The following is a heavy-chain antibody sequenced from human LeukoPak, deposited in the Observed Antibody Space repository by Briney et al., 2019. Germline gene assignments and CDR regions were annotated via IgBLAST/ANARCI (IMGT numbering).Heavy chain of an antibody. D-gene: IGHD3-10*01. J-gene: IGHJ6*02. CDR2: MNPNSGNT. CDR3: ARMVRGVIPDYYYYGMDV. CDR1: GYTFTSYD. Sequence: ASVRVSCTASGYTFTSYDINWVRQTPGQGLEWMGWMNPNSGNTGYAQKFQGRVTMTRNTSISTAYMELSSLRSVDTAVYYCARMVRGVIPDYYYYGMDVWGQGTTVTVSS. V-gene: IGHV1-8*01.